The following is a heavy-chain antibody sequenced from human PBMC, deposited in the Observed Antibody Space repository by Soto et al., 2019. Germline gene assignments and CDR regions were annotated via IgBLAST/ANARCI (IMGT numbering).Heavy chain of an antibody. Sequence: ASETLSLTCTVSGGSISSGGYYWSWIRQHPGKGLEWIGYIYYSGSTYYNPSLKSRVTISVDTSKNQFSLKLSSVTAADTAVYYCARTPGIAAAGTWNDYWGQGTLVTVSS. J-gene: IGHJ4*02. CDR1: GGSISSGGYY. V-gene: IGHV4-31*02. D-gene: IGHD6-13*01. CDR3: ARTPGIAAAGTWNDY. CDR2: IYYSGST.